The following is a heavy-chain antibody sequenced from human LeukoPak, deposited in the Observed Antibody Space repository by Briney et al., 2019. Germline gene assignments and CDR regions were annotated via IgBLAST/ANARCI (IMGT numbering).Heavy chain of an antibody. V-gene: IGHV4-30-4*07. D-gene: IGHD2-8*01. CDR3: ARGYCTNGVREDWFDP. CDR1: GDSISSGSYS. Sequence: SETLSLTCAVSGDSISSGSYSWSWIRQPPGKGLEWIGYIYYSGSTYYNPSLKSRVTISVDTSKNQFSLKLSSVTAADAAVYYCARGYCTNGVREDWFDPWGQGTLVTVSS. CDR2: IYYSGST. J-gene: IGHJ5*02.